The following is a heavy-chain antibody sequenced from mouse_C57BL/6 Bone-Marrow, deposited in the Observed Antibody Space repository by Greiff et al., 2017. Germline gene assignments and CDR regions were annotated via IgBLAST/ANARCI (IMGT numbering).Heavy chain of an antibody. CDR2: INPSSGYT. D-gene: IGHD1-1*01. Sequence: VKLMESGAELAKPGASVKLSCKASGYTFTSYWMHWVKQRPGQGLEWIGYINPSSGYTKYNQKFKDQATLTADKSSSTAYKRLSSLTYEDSAVYYCARDLNYGSTLPPLGTAWFADWGQGTLVTVSA. J-gene: IGHJ3*01. CDR1: GYTFTSYW. V-gene: IGHV1-7*01. CDR3: ARDLNYGSTLPPLGTAWFAD.